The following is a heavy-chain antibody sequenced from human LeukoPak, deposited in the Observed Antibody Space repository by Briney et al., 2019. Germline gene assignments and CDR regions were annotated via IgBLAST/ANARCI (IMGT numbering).Heavy chain of an antibody. CDR2: ISAYNGNT. Sequence: AASVNVSCKASGYTFTSYGISWVRQAPGQGLEGMGWISAYNGNTNYAQKLQGRVTMTTDTSTSTAYMELRSLRSDDTAVYYCARDRPDDYVWVDFDYWGQGTLVTVSS. CDR3: ARDRPDDYVWVDFDY. V-gene: IGHV1-18*01. J-gene: IGHJ4*02. D-gene: IGHD3-16*01. CDR1: GYTFTSYG.